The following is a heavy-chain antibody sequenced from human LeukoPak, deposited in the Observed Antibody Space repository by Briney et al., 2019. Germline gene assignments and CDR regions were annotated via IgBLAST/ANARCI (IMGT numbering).Heavy chain of an antibody. D-gene: IGHD3-10*01. Sequence: ASVKVSCKASGYTFTGYYMHWVRQAPGQGLEWMGRINPNSGGTNYAQKFQGRVTMTRDTSNGTAYMELSRLRSDDTAVYYCATDSRTYYYGSGSYPLNYFDYWGQGTLVTVSS. CDR3: ATDSRTYYYGSGSYPLNYFDY. CDR1: GYTFTGYY. J-gene: IGHJ4*02. CDR2: INPNSGGT. V-gene: IGHV1-2*06.